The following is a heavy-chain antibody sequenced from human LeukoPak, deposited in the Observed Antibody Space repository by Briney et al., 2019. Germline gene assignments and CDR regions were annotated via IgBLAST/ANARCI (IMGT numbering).Heavy chain of an antibody. CDR2: INTDGGFT. Sequence: GGPLRLSCAASGFIFSDYWMHWVRQAPGKGLVWVSRINTDGGFTRYADSVQGRFIISRDTAKNTLFLQMNSLRAEDTAVYYCARGRGNYYDSSSFYYYYMDVWGKGTTVTVSS. CDR3: ARGRGNYYDSSSFYYYYMDV. J-gene: IGHJ6*03. CDR1: GFIFSDYW. V-gene: IGHV3-74*01. D-gene: IGHD3-22*01.